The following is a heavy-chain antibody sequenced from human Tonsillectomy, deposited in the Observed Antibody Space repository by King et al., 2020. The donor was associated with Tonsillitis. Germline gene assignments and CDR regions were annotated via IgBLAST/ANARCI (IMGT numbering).Heavy chain of an antibody. V-gene: IGHV4-30-4*01. CDR2: IYSSGST. J-gene: IGHJ3*01. D-gene: IGHD2-2*01. CDR1: GGSISSGGYY. Sequence: VQLQESGPGLVKASQTLSLTCTVSGGSISSGGYYWSWIRQPPGKGLEWIAYIYSSGSTYYNPSLKSRVSMSVDTSKNQFYLKLSSVTAADTAVYYCARSDRSSDGHRDAFDLWGQGTIVTVSS. CDR3: ARSDRSSDGHRDAFDL.